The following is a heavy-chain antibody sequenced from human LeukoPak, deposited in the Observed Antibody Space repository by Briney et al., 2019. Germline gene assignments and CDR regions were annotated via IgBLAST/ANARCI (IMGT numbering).Heavy chain of an antibody. J-gene: IGHJ5*02. D-gene: IGHD6-19*01. V-gene: IGHV1-8*03. CDR3: ARINGVTGYSSGWYGEWFDP. Sequence: ASVKVSCKASGYTFTSYDINWVRQATGQGLEWMGWMNPNSGSTGYAQKFQGRVTITRNTSISTAYMELSSLRSEDTAVYYCARINGVTGYSSGWYGEWFDPWGQGTLVTVSS. CDR1: GYTFTSYD. CDR2: MNPNSGST.